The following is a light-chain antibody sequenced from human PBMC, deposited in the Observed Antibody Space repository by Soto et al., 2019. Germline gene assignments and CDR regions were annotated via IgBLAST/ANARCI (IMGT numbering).Light chain of an antibody. CDR3: QQRSSWPLT. CDR1: QSVRTY. CDR2: DVS. J-gene: IGKJ4*01. V-gene: IGKV3-11*01. Sequence: EVVFTQSPATLSLSPGERATLSCRASQSVRTYLAWYQQKPGQAPRXLIHDVSDRETGIPARVSGSGSGTEFTLTISSLEPEDFEVYDCQQRSSWPLTFGGGTKVDIK.